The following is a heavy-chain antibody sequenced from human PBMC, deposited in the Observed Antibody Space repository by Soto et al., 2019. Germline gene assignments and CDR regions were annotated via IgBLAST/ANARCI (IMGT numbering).Heavy chain of an antibody. Sequence: SVKVSCKASGFTFTSSAVQWVRQARGQRLEWIGWIVVGSGNTNYAQKYQERVTITRDMSTSTAYMELSSLRSEDMAVYYCAADFGYNGNDKLHAFDIWGQGTMVT. CDR3: AADFGYNGNDKLHAFDI. J-gene: IGHJ3*02. D-gene: IGHD1-20*01. V-gene: IGHV1-58*01. CDR2: IVVGSGNT. CDR1: GFTFTSSA.